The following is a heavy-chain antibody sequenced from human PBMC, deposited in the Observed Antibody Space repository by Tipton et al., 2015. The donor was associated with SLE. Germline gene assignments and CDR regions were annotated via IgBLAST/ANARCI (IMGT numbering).Heavy chain of an antibody. CDR1: GDSISGHY. CDR2: ICYSGST. J-gene: IGHJ4*02. D-gene: IGHD1-26*01. Sequence: TLSLTCTVSGDSISGHYRSWIRQPPGKGLEWIAWICYSGSTNYSPSLRSRVTILLDTSKSQFSLNLSSVTAADTAVYYCARTSGNFPFDYWGQGSLVTVSS. CDR3: ARTSGNFPFDY. V-gene: IGHV4-59*08.